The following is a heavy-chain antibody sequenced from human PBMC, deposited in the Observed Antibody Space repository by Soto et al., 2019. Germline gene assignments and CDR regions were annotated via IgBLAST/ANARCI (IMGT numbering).Heavy chain of an antibody. D-gene: IGHD3-3*01. CDR2: IIPIFGTA. CDR3: ASYDFWSQDYYYGMDV. J-gene: IGHJ6*02. V-gene: IGHV1-69*13. Sequence: SVKVSCKASGGTFSSYAISWVRQAPGQGLEWMGGIIPIFGTANYAQKFQGRVTITADESTSTAYMELSSLRSEDTAVYYCASYDFWSQDYYYGMDVWGQGTTVTSP. CDR1: GGTFSSYA.